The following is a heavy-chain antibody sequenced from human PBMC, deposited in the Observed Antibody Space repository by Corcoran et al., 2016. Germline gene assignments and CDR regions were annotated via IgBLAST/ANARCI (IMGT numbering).Heavy chain of an antibody. J-gene: IGHJ4*02. CDR1: GGSISSSSYY. CDR2: IYYSGST. CDR3: ARREMAKSRGDY. V-gene: IGHV4-39*07. Sequence: QLQLQESGPGLVKPSETLSLTCTVSGGSISSSSYYWGWIRQPPGKGLEWIGRIYYSGSTYYNPSLKSRVTISVDTSKNQFSLKLSAVTAADTAVYYCARREMAKSRGDYWGQGTLVTVSS. D-gene: IGHD5-12*01.